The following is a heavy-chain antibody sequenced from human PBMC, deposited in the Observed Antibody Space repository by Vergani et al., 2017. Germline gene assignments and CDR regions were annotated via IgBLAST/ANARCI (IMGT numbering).Heavy chain of an antibody. D-gene: IGHD5-12*01. J-gene: IGHJ4*02. Sequence: QVQLVESGGGVVQPGRSLRLSCAASGFTFSSYGMHWVRQAPGKGLEWVAVIWYDGSNKYYADSVKGRFTISRVNSKNTLYLQMNSLRAEDTAVYYCARDSGTIVATPFDYWGQGTLVTVSS. CDR2: IWYDGSNK. CDR3: ARDSGTIVATPFDY. CDR1: GFTFSSYG. V-gene: IGHV3-33*01.